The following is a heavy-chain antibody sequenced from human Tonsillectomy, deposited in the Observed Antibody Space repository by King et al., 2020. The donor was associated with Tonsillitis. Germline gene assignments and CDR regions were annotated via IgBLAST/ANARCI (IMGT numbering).Heavy chain of an antibody. D-gene: IGHD6-19*01. CDR3: ARGAAYSSGWYGYYYYYMDV. J-gene: IGHJ6*03. Sequence: VQLQESGPGLVKPSETLSLTCTVSGGSISSYYWSWIRQPPGKGLEWIGYIYYSGSTNYNPSLKSRVTISVDTSKNQFSLKLSSVTAADPAVYYCARGAAYSSGWYGYYYYYMDVWGKGTTVTVSS. V-gene: IGHV4-59*01. CDR1: GGSISSYY. CDR2: IYYSGST.